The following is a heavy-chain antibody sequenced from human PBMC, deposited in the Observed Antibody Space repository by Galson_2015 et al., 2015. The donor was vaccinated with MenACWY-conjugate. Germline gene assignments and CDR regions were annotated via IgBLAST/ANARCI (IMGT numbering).Heavy chain of an antibody. Sequence: SLRLSCAASGFSLGNYWMHWVRQAPGKGLVWVSRINSGGSRTTYADSVKGRFTISRDNTKNTLFLQVNSLRAADTAIYYCARDPSSDNGDYWYFDLWGRGTLVTVSS. CDR1: GFSLGNYW. J-gene: IGHJ2*01. CDR2: INSGGSRT. V-gene: IGHV3-74*01. CDR3: ARDPSSDNGDYWYFDL. D-gene: IGHD4-17*01.